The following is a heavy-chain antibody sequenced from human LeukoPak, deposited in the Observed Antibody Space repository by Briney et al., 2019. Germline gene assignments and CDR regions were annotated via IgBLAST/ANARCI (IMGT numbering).Heavy chain of an antibody. CDR1: GYTFTSYD. V-gene: IGHV1-8*01. Sequence: ASVKVSCKASGYTFTSYDINWVRQATGQGLEWMGWMNPTSGNTGYAQKFQGRVTMTRNTSISTAYMELSSLRSEDTAVYYCARGVRRCGSSTSCYIYYFDYWGQGTLVTVSS. D-gene: IGHD2-2*01. CDR2: MNPTSGNT. J-gene: IGHJ4*02. CDR3: ARGVRRCGSSTSCYIYYFDY.